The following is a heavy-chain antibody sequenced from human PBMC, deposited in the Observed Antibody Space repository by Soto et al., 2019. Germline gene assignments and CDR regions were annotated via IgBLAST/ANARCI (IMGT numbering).Heavy chain of an antibody. V-gene: IGHV3-33*01. J-gene: IGHJ4*02. CDR2: IWYDGSNK. CDR3: ARDRLEWELLYSFDY. Sequence: QVQLVESGGGVVQPGRSLRLSCAASGFTFSSYGMHWVRQAPGKGLEWVAVIWYDGSNKYYADSVKGRFTISRDNSKNTLYLQMNRLRAEDTAVYYCARDRLEWELLYSFDYWGQGTLVTVSS. CDR1: GFTFSSYG. D-gene: IGHD1-26*01.